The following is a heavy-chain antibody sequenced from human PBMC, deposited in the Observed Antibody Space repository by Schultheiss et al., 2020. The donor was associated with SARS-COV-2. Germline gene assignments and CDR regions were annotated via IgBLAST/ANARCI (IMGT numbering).Heavy chain of an antibody. CDR1: GFTVSSNY. D-gene: IGHD3-22*01. CDR2: ISSSGSTI. Sequence: GGSLRLSCAASGFTVSSNYMSWVRQAPGKGLEWVSYISSSGSTIYYADSVKGRFTISRDNAKNVMYLQMNSLRAEDTAVYYCARGLYDSSGYRHLPDYWGQGTPVTVSS. J-gene: IGHJ4*02. V-gene: IGHV3-11*04. CDR3: ARGLYDSSGYRHLPDY.